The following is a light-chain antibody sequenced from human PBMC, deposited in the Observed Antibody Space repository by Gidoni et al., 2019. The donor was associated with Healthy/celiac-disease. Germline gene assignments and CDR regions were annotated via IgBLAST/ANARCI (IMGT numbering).Light chain of an antibody. CDR3: QQYDNGGIT. V-gene: IGKV1-33*01. CDR1: QDISNY. Sequence: DIQMTQSPSSLSASVGDRVTITCQASQDISNYLNWYQQKPGKAPKLLIYDASNLETGVPSRFSGSGSGTDFTFTISSLQPEDIATYYCQQYDNGGITFXPXTKVDIK. J-gene: IGKJ3*01. CDR2: DAS.